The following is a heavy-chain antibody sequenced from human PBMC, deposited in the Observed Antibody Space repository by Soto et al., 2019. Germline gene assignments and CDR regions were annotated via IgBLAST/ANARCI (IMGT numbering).Heavy chain of an antibody. CDR3: ARDGREASGMDV. CDR1: GGSISSHY. Sequence: ASETLSLTCTVSGGSISSHYWSWVRQAPGKGLEWIGHIYYRGSTTYNPSLRSRSTISVDTSNNQFSLKLNSVTTADTAVYHCARDGREASGMDVWGRGTKVTVSS. CDR2: IYYRGST. V-gene: IGHV4-59*11. J-gene: IGHJ6*02. D-gene: IGHD1-26*01.